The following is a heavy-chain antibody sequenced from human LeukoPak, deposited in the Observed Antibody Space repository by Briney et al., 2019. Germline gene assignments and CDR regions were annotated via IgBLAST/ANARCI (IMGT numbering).Heavy chain of an antibody. J-gene: IGHJ3*01. CDR3: ARPKAGYSSTDAFDF. V-gene: IGHV4-34*01. D-gene: IGHD6-19*01. CDR1: GESFSDFY. Sequence: SETLSLTCAVYGESFSDFYWNWIRQPPGKGLEWIGEINHSGSANYNPSLESRVTISVDTSKKQFSLKLTSVTAADTAVYYCARPKAGYSSTDAFDFWGQGTMVTVSS. CDR2: INHSGSA.